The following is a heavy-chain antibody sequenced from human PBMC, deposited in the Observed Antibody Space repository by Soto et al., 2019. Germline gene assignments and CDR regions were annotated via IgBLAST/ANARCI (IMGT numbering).Heavy chain of an antibody. CDR2: TNAGNGNT. CDR1: GYTFTSYA. CDR3: AWGSSGFVSGANWHGP. J-gene: IGHJ5*02. Sequence: GASVKVSCKASGYTFTSYAMHWVRQAPGQRLEWMGWTNAGNGNTKYSQKFQGRVTITRDTSASTAYMELSSLRSEDTAVYYCAWGSSGFVSGANWHGPWGQGTLDTVSS. V-gene: IGHV1-3*01. D-gene: IGHD3-16*01.